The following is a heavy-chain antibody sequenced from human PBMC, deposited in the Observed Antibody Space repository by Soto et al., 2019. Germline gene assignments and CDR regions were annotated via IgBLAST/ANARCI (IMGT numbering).Heavy chain of an antibody. D-gene: IGHD3-10*01. J-gene: IGHJ5*02. CDR2: IYYSGST. Sequence: QLQLQESGPGLVKPSETLSLTCTVSGGSISSSSYYWGWIRQPPGKGLEWIGSIYYSGSTYYNPSLKSRVTIPVATSENQFSLKRSSVPAPDTAVYYCARRAVYYYGSGSYRVRSWFDPWGQGTLVTVSS. V-gene: IGHV4-39*01. CDR1: GGSISSSSYY. CDR3: ARRAVYYYGSGSYRVRSWFDP.